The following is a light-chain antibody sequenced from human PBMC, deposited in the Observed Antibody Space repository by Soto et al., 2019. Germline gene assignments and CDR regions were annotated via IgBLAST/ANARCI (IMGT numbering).Light chain of an antibody. CDR1: SSDVGGYNY. CDR3: SSYTSSSTLGV. CDR2: DVS. V-gene: IGLV2-14*01. J-gene: IGLJ1*01. Sequence: QSALTQPASVSGSPGQSITISCTGTSSDVGGYNYVSWYQQHTGKAPKLMIYDVSNRPSGVSNRFSGSKSGNTASLTLSGLQAEDEAYYYCSSYTSSSTLGVFGTGTKLTVL.